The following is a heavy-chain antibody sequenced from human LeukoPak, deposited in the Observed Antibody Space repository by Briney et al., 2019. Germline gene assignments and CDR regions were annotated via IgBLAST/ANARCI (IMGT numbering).Heavy chain of an antibody. CDR1: GGTFSSYA. CDR2: IIPIFGTA. J-gene: IGHJ4*02. CDR3: ARSTGRDFWSPDY. D-gene: IGHD3-3*01. V-gene: IGHV1-69*05. Sequence: SVKVSCKASGGTFSSYANSWVRQAPGQGLEWMGGIIPIFGTANYAQKFQGRVTITTDESTSTAYMELSSLRSEDTAVYYCARSTGRDFWSPDYWGQGTLVTVSS.